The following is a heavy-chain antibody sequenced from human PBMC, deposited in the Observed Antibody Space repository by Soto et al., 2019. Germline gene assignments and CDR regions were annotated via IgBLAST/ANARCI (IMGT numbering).Heavy chain of an antibody. CDR2: IIPVFGTA. CDR1: GGTLSNYG. D-gene: IGHD4-17*01. V-gene: IGHV1-69*12. CDR3: ARGDATKIVVTTYYGMDV. Sequence: QVQLVQSGAEVKKPGSSVKVSCKASGGTLSNYGISWVRQAPGQVLEWMGGIIPVFGTANYAQKFQGRVTITADESTSTVYMDVTSLRSEDTAVYYCARGDATKIVVTTYYGMDVWGQGTTVTVSS. J-gene: IGHJ6*02.